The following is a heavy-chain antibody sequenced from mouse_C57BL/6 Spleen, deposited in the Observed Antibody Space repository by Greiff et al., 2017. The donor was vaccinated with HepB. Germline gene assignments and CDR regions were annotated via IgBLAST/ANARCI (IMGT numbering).Heavy chain of an antibody. D-gene: IGHD3-2*02. Sequence: QVQLKESGAELVKPGASVKISCKASGYAFSSYWMNWVKQRPGKGLEWIGQIYPGDGDTNYNGKFKGKATLTADKSSSTAYMQLSSLTSEDSAVYFCARWGAAQATGYFDYWGQGTTLTVSS. CDR2: IYPGDGDT. V-gene: IGHV1-80*01. J-gene: IGHJ2*01. CDR1: GYAFSSYW. CDR3: ARWGAAQATGYFDY.